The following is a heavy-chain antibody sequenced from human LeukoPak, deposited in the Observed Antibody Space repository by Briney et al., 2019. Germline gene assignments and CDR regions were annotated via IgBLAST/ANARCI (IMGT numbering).Heavy chain of an antibody. J-gene: IGHJ6*03. Sequence: SETLSLTCTVSGYSISNGYYWGWIRQPPGKGLEWIGSIYHSGSTYYNPSLKSRVTISVDTSKNQFSLKLSSVTAADTAVYYCARVDRSSGGYYYYMDVWGKGTTVTVSS. D-gene: IGHD6-6*01. CDR1: GYSISNGYY. CDR3: ARVDRSSGGYYYYMDV. V-gene: IGHV4-38-2*02. CDR2: IYHSGST.